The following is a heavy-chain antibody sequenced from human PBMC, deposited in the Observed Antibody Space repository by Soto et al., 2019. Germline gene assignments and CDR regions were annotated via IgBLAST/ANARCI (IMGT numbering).Heavy chain of an antibody. J-gene: IGHJ5*02. V-gene: IGHV4-38-2*01. D-gene: IGHD3-22*01. CDR2: IYHSGST. CDR3: ASVTYYHDSSGYNP. Sequence: SETLSLTCSVSGYSISSGYYWGWIRQPPGKGLEWIGSIYHSGSTYYNPSLKSRVTISVDTSKNQFSLKLSSVTAADTAVYYCASVTYYHDSSGYNPWCQGTLGT. CDR1: GYSISSGYY.